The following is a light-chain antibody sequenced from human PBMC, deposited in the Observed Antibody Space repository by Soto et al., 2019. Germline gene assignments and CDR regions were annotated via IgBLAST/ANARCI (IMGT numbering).Light chain of an antibody. J-gene: IGKJ1*01. CDR2: EAS. V-gene: IGKV1-6*01. CDR1: QGIGND. Sequence: ALQVTQSPSSLSASVGDRVTISCRASQGIGNDLGWYQQKPGKAPKLLIYEASTLQTGVASRFSCSGSGTDFTLTISSLQPEDFATYFCLQDYGYPWTFGQGTKVEVK. CDR3: LQDYGYPWT.